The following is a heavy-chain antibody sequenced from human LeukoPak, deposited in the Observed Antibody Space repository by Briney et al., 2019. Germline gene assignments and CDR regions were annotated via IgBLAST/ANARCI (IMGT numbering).Heavy chain of an antibody. Sequence: PSETLSLTCTDSGGAINSYYWSWIRQPPGKGLEWIGYVHYSGSTNYNPSLKSRVTISVDTSKNLFSLNLRSVTAADTALYYCARHPGGVVGASFYYGLDVWGRGTTVTVSS. D-gene: IGHD2-15*01. J-gene: IGHJ6*02. CDR2: VHYSGST. CDR1: GGAINSYY. CDR3: ARHPGGVVGASFYYGLDV. V-gene: IGHV4-59*08.